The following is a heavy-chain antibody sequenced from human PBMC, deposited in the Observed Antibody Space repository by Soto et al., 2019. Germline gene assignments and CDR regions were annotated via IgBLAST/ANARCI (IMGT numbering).Heavy chain of an antibody. V-gene: IGHV1-18*01. CDR2: ISGSNGDT. J-gene: IGHJ4*02. Sequence: VQLVQSGAEVKESGASVKVSCKASGYTFINYGVAWVRRAPGQGPEWMGWISGSNGDTKYAQNLQNRVSLTTDTSTNTAYMELRSLGPDATSIYFCGRGGLAVSGTYDYWGQGTLVTVSS. CDR3: GRGGLAVSGTYDY. D-gene: IGHD6-19*01. CDR1: GYTFINYG.